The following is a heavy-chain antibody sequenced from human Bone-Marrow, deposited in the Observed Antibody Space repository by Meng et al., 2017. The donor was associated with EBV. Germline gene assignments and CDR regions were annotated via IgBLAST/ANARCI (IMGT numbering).Heavy chain of an antibody. CDR3: ASWASSIAARPPYY. D-gene: IGHD6-6*01. J-gene: IGHJ4*02. CDR2: INHSGST. V-gene: IGHV4-34*01. Sequence: QVQLQQLGAGLFKPPETLSLTCAVYGGSFSGYYWSWIRQPPGKGLEWIGEINHSGSTNYNPSLKSRVTISVDTSKNQFSLKLSSVTAADTAVYYCASWASSIAARPPYYWGQGTLVTVSS. CDR1: GGSFSGYY.